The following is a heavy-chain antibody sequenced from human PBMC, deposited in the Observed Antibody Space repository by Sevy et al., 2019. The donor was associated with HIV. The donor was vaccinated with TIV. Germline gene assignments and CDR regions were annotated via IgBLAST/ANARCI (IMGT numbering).Heavy chain of an antibody. J-gene: IGHJ6*02. CDR2: IYPDDSET. D-gene: IGHD3-10*01. V-gene: IGHV5-51*01. Sequence: GESLKISCQGSGYRFISYWIGWVRQTPGKGLEWMGNIYPDDSETRYSPSFQGQVTISAGKSISTVFMQWRSLKPSDTAIYSCASRIGDGSGSWAFGMDGWGQGTTVTVSS. CDR3: ASRIGDGSGSWAFGMDG. CDR1: GYRFISYW.